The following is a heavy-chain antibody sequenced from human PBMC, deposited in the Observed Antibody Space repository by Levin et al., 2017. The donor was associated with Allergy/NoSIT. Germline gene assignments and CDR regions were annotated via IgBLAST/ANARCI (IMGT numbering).Heavy chain of an antibody. CDR3: ASPKSRGTDSFDL. D-gene: IGHD1-26*01. Sequence: PGGSLRLSCAASGFTFSSYDMNWFRQAPGKGLDWVSYISASGSTTYYADSVKGRFTISRDNVYNSLYLQMNSLRVEDTAIYYCASPKSRGTDSFDLWGRGTLVTVSS. CDR2: ISASGSTT. CDR1: GFTFSSYD. V-gene: IGHV3-48*03. J-gene: IGHJ2*01.